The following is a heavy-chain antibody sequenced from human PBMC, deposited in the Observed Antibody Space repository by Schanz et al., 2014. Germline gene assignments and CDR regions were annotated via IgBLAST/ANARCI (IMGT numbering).Heavy chain of an antibody. CDR2: ISTGRYL. V-gene: IGHV3-21*02. Sequence: EVQLEESGGGLVKPGGSLKLSCAASGFTFSSYSLAWVRQAPGKGLEWVSFISTGRYLYYAYSVKGRFTISRDNTKNSVFLQMSSLRVEDTGLYFCARDPVEGAPTPYYFDSWGPGTLVTVSS. CDR1: GFTFSSYS. D-gene: IGHD1-26*01. J-gene: IGHJ4*02. CDR3: ARDPVEGAPTPYYFDS.